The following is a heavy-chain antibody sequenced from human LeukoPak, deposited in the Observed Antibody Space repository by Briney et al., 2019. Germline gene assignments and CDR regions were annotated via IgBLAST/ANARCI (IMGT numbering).Heavy chain of an antibody. CDR2: ILYDGSNT. Sequence: GGSLRLSCAASGSTFNNYGMHWVRQAPGKGLEWLAFILYDGSNTYYADSVKGRFTVSRDDSKNTLYLQMNSLRGDDTAVYYCAKDGTSYYYIYYWGQGTLVTVSS. CDR3: AKDGTSYYYIYY. J-gene: IGHJ4*02. CDR1: GSTFNNYG. D-gene: IGHD2/OR15-2a*01. V-gene: IGHV3-30*02.